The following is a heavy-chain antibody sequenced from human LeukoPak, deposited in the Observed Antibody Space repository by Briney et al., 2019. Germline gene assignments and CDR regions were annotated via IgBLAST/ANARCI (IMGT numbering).Heavy chain of an antibody. CDR2: IRSKAYGGTT. CDR3: TRGPDSSGYYYYLDY. D-gene: IGHD3-22*01. CDR1: GFTFGDYA. Sequence: GGSLRLSCTASGFTFGDYAMSWFRQAPGKGLEWVGFIRSKAYGGTTEYAASVKGRFTISRDESKSIAYLQMNSLKTEDTAVYYCTRGPDSSGYYYYLDYWGQGTLVTVSS. J-gene: IGHJ4*02. V-gene: IGHV3-49*03.